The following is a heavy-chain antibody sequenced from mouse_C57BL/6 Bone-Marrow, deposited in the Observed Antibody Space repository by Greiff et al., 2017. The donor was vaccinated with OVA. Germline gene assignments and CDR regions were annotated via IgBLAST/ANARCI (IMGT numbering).Heavy chain of an antibody. J-gene: IGHJ2*01. CDR3: ARDTRYDYDY. CDR2: ISSGGSYT. V-gene: IGHV5-6*01. D-gene: IGHD2-4*01. CDR1: GFTFSSYG. Sequence: DVQLVESGGDLVKPGGSLKLSCAASGFTFSSYGMSWVRQTPDKRLEWVATISSGGSYTYYPDSVKGRFTISRDNAKNTLYLQMSSLKSEDTAMYYCARDTRYDYDYWGQGTTLTVSS.